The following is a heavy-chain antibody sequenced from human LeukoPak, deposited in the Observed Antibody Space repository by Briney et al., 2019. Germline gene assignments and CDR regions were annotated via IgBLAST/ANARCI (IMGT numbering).Heavy chain of an antibody. J-gene: IGHJ4*02. CDR1: GGSISGYY. CDR2: INHSGST. CDR3: ARVAGTDGTTGY. Sequence: SETLSLTCTVSGGSISGYYWSWIRQPPGKGLEWIGEINHSGSTNYNPSLKSRVTISVDTSKNQFSLKLSSVTAADTAVYYCARVAGTDGTTGYWGQGTLVTVSS. V-gene: IGHV4-34*01. D-gene: IGHD1-14*01.